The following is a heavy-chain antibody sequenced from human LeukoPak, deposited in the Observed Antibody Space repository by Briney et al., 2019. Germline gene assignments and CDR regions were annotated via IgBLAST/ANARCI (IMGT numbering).Heavy chain of an antibody. Sequence: PSETLSLRCAANGRSFTSYDYGRIRQPPEKGLEWIGEINHDGTTTYNPSLKSRVTISVDTSKRQFSLRLGSVTAADAAVYYCAGISMGKIALDFWGQGTVVTVSS. CDR1: GRSFTSYD. D-gene: IGHD2/OR15-2a*01. CDR3: AGISMGKIALDF. J-gene: IGHJ3*01. V-gene: IGHV4-34*01. CDR2: INHDGTT.